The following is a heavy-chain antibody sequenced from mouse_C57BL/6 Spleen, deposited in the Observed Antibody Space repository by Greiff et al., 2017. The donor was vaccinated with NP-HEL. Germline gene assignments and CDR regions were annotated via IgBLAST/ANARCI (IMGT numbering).Heavy chain of an antibody. CDR1: GFTFSSYG. J-gene: IGHJ4*01. Sequence: DVKLVESGGDLVKPGGSLKLSCAASGFTFSSYGMSWVRQTPDKRLEWVATISSGGSYTYYPDSVKGRFTISRDNAKNTLYLHMSSLKSEDTAMYYCARPYYYGSSPYYAMDYWGQGTSVTVSS. V-gene: IGHV5-6*02. CDR2: ISSGGSYT. D-gene: IGHD1-1*01. CDR3: ARPYYYGSSPYYAMDY.